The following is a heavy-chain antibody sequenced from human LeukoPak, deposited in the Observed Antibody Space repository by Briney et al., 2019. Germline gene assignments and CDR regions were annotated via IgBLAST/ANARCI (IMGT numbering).Heavy chain of an antibody. J-gene: IGHJ4*02. Sequence: GGSLRLSCAASGFTFSSYAMSWVRQAPGKGLEWVSAISGSGGSTYYADSVKGRFTISRDNSKNTLYLQMNSPRAEDTAVYYCAKDPHEDTAMVYRDYWGQGTLVTVSS. CDR2: ISGSGGST. D-gene: IGHD5-18*01. CDR1: GFTFSSYA. CDR3: AKDPHEDTAMVYRDY. V-gene: IGHV3-23*01.